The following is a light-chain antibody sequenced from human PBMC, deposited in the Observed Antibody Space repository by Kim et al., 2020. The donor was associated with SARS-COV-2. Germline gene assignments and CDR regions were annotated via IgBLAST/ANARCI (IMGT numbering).Light chain of an antibody. CDR3: MQALQTPWT. Sequence: DIVMTQSPLSLPVTPGEPASISCRSSQSLRHRNGQNYLDWYLQKPGQSPQLLIYLGSNRASGVPDRFSGSGSGTDFTLKITRVEAEDVGVYYCMQALQTPWTFGQGNKVDIK. CDR2: LGS. CDR1: QSLRHRNGQNY. J-gene: IGKJ1*01. V-gene: IGKV2-28*01.